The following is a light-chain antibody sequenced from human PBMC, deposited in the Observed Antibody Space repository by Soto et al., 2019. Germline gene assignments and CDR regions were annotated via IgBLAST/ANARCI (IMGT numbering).Light chain of an antibody. CDR2: AAS. J-gene: IGKJ1*01. V-gene: IGKV1-5*03. CDR3: QYYNTFSGT. CDR1: QSISIW. Sequence: DIQMTQSPSALSASIGDRVTITCRASQSISIWLAWYQQKPGKAPKLLIYAASSLESGVPSRFSGSGSGTEFTLTISSLQPDDFATYYCQYYNTFSGTFGQGTKVDIK.